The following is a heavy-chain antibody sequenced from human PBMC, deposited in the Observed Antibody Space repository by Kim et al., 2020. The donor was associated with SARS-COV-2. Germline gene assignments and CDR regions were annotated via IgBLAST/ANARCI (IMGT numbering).Heavy chain of an antibody. J-gene: IGHJ2*01. D-gene: IGHD3-10*01. CDR2: ISAYNGNT. V-gene: IGHV1-18*01. Sequence: ASVKVSCKASGYTFNSYGVTWVRQAPGQGLEWMGWISAYNGNTNYAQNLQGRVTLTTDTSTSTADMELRSLRSDDTAIYYCARDRPYYYGSGSSEDFDLWGRGTLVTVSS. CDR1: GYTFNSYG. CDR3: ARDRPYYYGSGSSEDFDL.